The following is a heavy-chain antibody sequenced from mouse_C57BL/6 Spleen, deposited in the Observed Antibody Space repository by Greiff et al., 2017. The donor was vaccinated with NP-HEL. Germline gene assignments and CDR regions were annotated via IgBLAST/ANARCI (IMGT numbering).Heavy chain of an antibody. CDR1: GFTFSSYA. V-gene: IGHV5-4*01. J-gene: IGHJ2*01. Sequence: EVKLMESGGGLVKPGGSLKLSCAASGFTFSSYAMSWVRQTPEKRLEWVATISDGGSYTYYPDNVKGRFTISRDNAKNNLYLQMSHLKSEDTAMYYCARDAYSGYFDYWGQGTTLTVSS. D-gene: IGHD2-12*01. CDR3: ARDAYSGYFDY. CDR2: ISDGGSYT.